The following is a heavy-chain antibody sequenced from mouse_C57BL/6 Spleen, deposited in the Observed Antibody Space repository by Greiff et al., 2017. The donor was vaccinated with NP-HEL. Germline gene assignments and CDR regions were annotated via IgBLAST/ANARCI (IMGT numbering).Heavy chain of an antibody. CDR1: GYTFTSYW. V-gene: IGHV1-55*01. J-gene: IGHJ4*01. Sequence: QVQLQQPGAELVKPGASVKMSCKASGYTFTSYWITWVKQRPGQGLEWIGDIYPGSGSTNYNEKFKSKATLTVDTSSSTAYMQLSSLTAEDSAVYYCARRGFYGSSYVWAMDYWGQGTSVTVSS. CDR2: IYPGSGST. CDR3: ARRGFYGSSYVWAMDY. D-gene: IGHD1-1*01.